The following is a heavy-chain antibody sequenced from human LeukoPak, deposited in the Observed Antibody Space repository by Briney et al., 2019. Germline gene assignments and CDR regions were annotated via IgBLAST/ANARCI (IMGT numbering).Heavy chain of an antibody. Sequence: SETLSLTCTVSGGSISSGGYYWSWIRQHPGKGLEWIGYIYYSGSTYYNPSLKSRVTISVDTSKNQFSLKLSSVTAADTAVYYCARGGDRGIDPWGQGTLVTVSS. CDR3: ARGGDRGIDP. D-gene: IGHD2-21*02. CDR1: GGSISSGGYY. J-gene: IGHJ5*02. V-gene: IGHV4-31*03. CDR2: IYYSGST.